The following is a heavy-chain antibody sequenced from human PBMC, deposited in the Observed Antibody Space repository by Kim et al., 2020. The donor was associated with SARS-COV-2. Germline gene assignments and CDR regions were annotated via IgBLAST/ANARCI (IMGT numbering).Heavy chain of an antibody. D-gene: IGHD3-22*01. CDR1: GFTFSSYT. Sequence: GGSLRLSCAASGFTFSSYTMNWVRQAPGKGLEWVSGISSSGGTTYYADSVKGRFTISRDNSKNTLYLQMNSLRAEDTAIYYCAKDRDYDSSGFYSWGQGTLVTVSS. CDR2: ISSSGGTT. CDR3: AKDRDYDSSGFYS. J-gene: IGHJ4*02. V-gene: IGHV3-23*01.